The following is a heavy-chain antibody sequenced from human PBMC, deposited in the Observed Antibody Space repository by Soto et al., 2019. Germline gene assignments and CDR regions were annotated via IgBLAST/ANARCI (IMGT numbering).Heavy chain of an antibody. V-gene: IGHV4-39*01. J-gene: IGHJ4*02. D-gene: IGHD3-22*01. CDR1: GGSISSSSYY. CDR3: ATTPSYDSSGYYHPTIDY. CDR2: IYYSGST. Sequence: PSETLSLTCTVSGGSISSSSYYWGWIRQPPGKGLEWIGSIYYSGSTYYNPSLKSRVTISVDTSKNQFSLKLSSVTAADTAAYYCATTPSYDSSGYYHPTIDYWGQGTLVTVSS.